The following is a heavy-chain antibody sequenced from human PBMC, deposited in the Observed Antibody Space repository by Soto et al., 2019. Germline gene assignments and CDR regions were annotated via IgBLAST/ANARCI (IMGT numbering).Heavy chain of an antibody. CDR2: ISWNSGSI. D-gene: IGHD3-3*01. CDR3: ARGVIDFWSGYYTPAFDY. CDR1: GFTFDDYA. Sequence: EVQLVESGGGLVQPGRSLRLSCAASGFTFDDYAMHWVRQAPGKGLEWVSGISWNSGSIGYADSVKGRFTISRDNAKKSLYLQMNSLRAEDTALYYCARGVIDFWSGYYTPAFDYWCQGTLVTVSS. V-gene: IGHV3-9*01. J-gene: IGHJ4*02.